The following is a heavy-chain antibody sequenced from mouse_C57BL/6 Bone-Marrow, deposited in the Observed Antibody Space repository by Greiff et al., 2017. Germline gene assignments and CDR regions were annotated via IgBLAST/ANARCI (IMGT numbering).Heavy chain of an antibody. CDR1: GYSFTGYY. D-gene: IGHD2-3*01. Sequence: EVQLKQSGPELVKPGASVTISCKASGYSFTGYYMNWVKQSPETSLEWIGEINPSTGGTTYNQKFKAKATLTVDKSSSTAYMQLKSLTSEDSAVYYCARCPLYDGNYTYWGQGTLVTVSA. CDR2: INPSTGGT. V-gene: IGHV1-42*01. J-gene: IGHJ3*01. CDR3: ARCPLYDGNYTY.